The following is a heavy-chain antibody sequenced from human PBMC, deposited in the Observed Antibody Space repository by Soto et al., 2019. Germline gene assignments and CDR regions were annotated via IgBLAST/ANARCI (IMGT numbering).Heavy chain of an antibody. J-gene: IGHJ4*02. V-gene: IGHV3-30-3*01. CDR1: EFSFNNYA. CDR3: ATWTLPLSWNWLQSAAGKFDY. D-gene: IGHD5-12*01. CDR2: ISSDGNNK. Sequence: QVHLVESGGGVVRPGTSLRVSCSASEFSFNNYAVHWVRQAPGEGLEWVALISSDGNNKYYPDSVRGRFTISRDHSNNTVYLHMHSLRVDDTAVYYCATWTLPLSWNWLQSAAGKFDYWGQGTLVTVSS.